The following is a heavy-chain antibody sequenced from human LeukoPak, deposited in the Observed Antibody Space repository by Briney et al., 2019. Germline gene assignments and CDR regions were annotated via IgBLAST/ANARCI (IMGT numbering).Heavy chain of an antibody. CDR1: GGSFSGYY. Sequence: SETLSLTCAVYGGSFSGYYWSWIRQPPGKGLEWIGEINHSGSTNYNPSLKSRVTISVDTSKNQFSLKLSSVTAADTAVYYCARLGSGWYVRDPRRRDYWGQGTLVTVSS. CDR3: ARLGSGWYVRDPRRRDY. CDR2: INHSGST. D-gene: IGHD6-19*01. J-gene: IGHJ4*02. V-gene: IGHV4-34*01.